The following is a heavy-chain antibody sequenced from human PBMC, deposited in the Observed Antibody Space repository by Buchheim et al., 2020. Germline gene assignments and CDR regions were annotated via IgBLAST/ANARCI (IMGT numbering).Heavy chain of an antibody. Sequence: EVFLVQSGAEVKKPGESLKISCKATGYKFTSYWIAWVRQTPGKGLEWMGIIYPGDSDTTYSPSFQGQAKFSVDTSITTAYLQWGSLKTSDTAIYYCARQDSGAYGYWGQGT. CDR3: ARQDSGAYGY. V-gene: IGHV5-51*01. CDR2: IYPGDSDT. J-gene: IGHJ4*02. D-gene: IGHD1-26*01. CDR1: GYKFTSYW.